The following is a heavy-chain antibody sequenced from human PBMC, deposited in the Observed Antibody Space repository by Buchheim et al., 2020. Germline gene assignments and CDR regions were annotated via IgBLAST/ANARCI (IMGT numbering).Heavy chain of an antibody. D-gene: IGHD3-10*01. J-gene: IGHJ5*02. CDR3: ARVEYGSGDPYNWFDP. CDR1: GGSISSGGYS. Sequence: QVQLQESGPGLVKPSQTLSLTCAVSGGSISSGGYSWSWIRQPPGKGLEWIGYIYYSGSTYYNPSLKSRVTLSVDTSKNQFSLKLSSVTAADTAVYYCARVEYGSGDPYNWFDPWGQGTL. CDR2: IYYSGST. V-gene: IGHV4-30-4*07.